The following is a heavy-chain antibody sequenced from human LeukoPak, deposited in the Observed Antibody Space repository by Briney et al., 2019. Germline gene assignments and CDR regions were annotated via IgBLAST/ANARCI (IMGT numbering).Heavy chain of an antibody. CDR2: IRYDGSNK. J-gene: IGHJ6*03. V-gene: IGHV3-30*02. Sequence: GGSLRLSCAASGFTFSSYGMHWVRQAPGKGLEGVAFIRYDGSNKYYADSVKGRFTISRDNSKNTLYLQMNSLRAEDTAVYYCAKETSPYYYYMDVWGKGTTVTVSS. CDR3: AKETSPYYYYMDV. CDR1: GFTFSSYG. D-gene: IGHD2-2*01.